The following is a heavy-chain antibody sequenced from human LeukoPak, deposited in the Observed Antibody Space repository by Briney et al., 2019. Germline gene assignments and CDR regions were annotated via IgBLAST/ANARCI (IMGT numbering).Heavy chain of an antibody. V-gene: IGHV4-59*01. CDR3: ARALGYCSSTSCLYYYYYYYMDV. J-gene: IGHJ6*03. CDR2: IYYSGST. D-gene: IGHD2-2*01. Sequence: SETLSLTCTVSGGSISSYYWSWIRQPPGKGLEWIGYIYYSGSTNYNPSLKSRVTISVDTSKNQFSLKLSSVTAADTAVYYCARALGYCSSTSCLYYYYYYYMDVWGKGTTVTVSS. CDR1: GGSISSYY.